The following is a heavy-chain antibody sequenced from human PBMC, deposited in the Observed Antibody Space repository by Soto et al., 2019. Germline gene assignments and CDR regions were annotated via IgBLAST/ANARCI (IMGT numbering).Heavy chain of an antibody. D-gene: IGHD4-17*01. J-gene: IGHJ4*02. V-gene: IGHV3-30-3*01. CDR3: ARGLTVLTQPNYFDY. Sequence: GGSLRLSCAASGFTFSYYAIHWVRQAPGRGLEWVAVISYDGTSKYYAESVKGRFTISRDNSKNTLSLQVNSLTFEDTAVYYCARGLTVLTQPNYFDYWGQGTLVTVSS. CDR2: ISYDGTSK. CDR1: GFTFSYYA.